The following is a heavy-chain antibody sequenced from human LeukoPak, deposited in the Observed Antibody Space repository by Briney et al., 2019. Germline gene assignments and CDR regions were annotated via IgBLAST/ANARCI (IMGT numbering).Heavy chain of an antibody. CDR1: GASISAFY. CDR3: ARPYGGYSNWFDP. CDR2: IHFSGTT. D-gene: IGHD4-17*01. J-gene: IGHJ5*02. V-gene: IGHV4-59*08. Sequence: SETLSLTCTVSGASISAFYWSWFRQPPGKGLEWIGYIHFSGTTKYNPSLESRVTMSIDTSKNQFSLKLTSVTATDTAVYYCARPYGGYSNWFDPWGQGTLVTVSS.